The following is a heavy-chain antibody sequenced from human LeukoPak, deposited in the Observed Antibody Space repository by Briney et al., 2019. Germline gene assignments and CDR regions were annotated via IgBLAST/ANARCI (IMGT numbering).Heavy chain of an antibody. V-gene: IGHV1-46*01. D-gene: IGHD3-22*01. J-gene: IGHJ4*02. CDR1: GYTLTELS. CDR3: ARVRVLRDSSGYDY. CDR2: INPSGGST. Sequence: ASVKVSCKVSGYTLTELSMHWVRQAPGQGLEWMGIINPSGGSTSYAQKFQGRVTMTRDTSTSTVYMELSSLRSEDTAVYYCARVRVLRDSSGYDYWGQGTLVTVSS.